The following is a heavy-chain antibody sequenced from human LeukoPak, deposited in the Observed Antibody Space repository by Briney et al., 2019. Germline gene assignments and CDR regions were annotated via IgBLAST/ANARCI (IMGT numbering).Heavy chain of an antibody. CDR2: THPNTGGT. V-gene: IGHV1-2*02. D-gene: IGHD5-18*01. CDR1: GYTFTGHY. Sequence: ASVKVSCKASGYTFTGHYIHWVRQAPGQGLEWMGWTHPNTGGTKYAQKFQGRVTMTRDTSSSTAYMELSSLRSADTAVYYCARTTEGGYTYGYFYYYYMDVWGKGTTVTISS. CDR3: ARTTEGGYTYGYFYYYYMDV. J-gene: IGHJ6*03.